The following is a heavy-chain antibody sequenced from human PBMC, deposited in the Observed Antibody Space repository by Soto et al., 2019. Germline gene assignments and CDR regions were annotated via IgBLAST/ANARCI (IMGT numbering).Heavy chain of an antibody. CDR2: IYFTGST. CDR3: ARHMAPGGTGNFDS. V-gene: IGHV4-59*01. J-gene: IGHJ4*02. CDR1: GGSINSFY. D-gene: IGHD3-10*01. Sequence: SETLSLTCTVAGGSINSFYWDWFRQPPGKGLEWIGYIYFTGSTNYNPSLTSRVTISVDSSKRQFSLRLTSVSAADTAVYFCARHMAPGGTGNFDSWGQGLLVTVSS.